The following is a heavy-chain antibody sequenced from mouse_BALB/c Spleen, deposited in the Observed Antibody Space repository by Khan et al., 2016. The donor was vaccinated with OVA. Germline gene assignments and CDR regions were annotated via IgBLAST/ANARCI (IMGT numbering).Heavy chain of an antibody. D-gene: IGHD1-1*01. Sequence: EVKLEVSGPGLVKPSQSLSLTCTVTGYSITSCYGSYLIRQFPGNKLELTGYISYSGCTNYNPSLKSRISITRDTSKNQFFLQLNSVTTEDTATFYSARTGRFKYWGQGTTLTVSS. CDR1: GYSITSCYG. V-gene: IGHV3-1*02. J-gene: IGHJ2*01. CDR3: ARTGRFKY. CDR2: ISYSGCT.